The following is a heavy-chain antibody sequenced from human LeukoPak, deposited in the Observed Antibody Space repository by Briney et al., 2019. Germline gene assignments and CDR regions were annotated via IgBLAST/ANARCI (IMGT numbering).Heavy chain of an antibody. V-gene: IGHV1-69*13. J-gene: IGHJ4*02. D-gene: IGHD3-10*01. CDR2: IIPIFGTA. CDR1: GGTFSSYA. CDR3: ARCGYYGSGSYRFDY. Sequence: GASVKVSCKASGGTFSSYAISWVRQAPGQGLEWMGGIIPIFGTANYAQKFQGRVTITADESTSTAYMELSSLRSEDTAVYYCARCGYYGSGSYRFDYWGQGTLVTVSS.